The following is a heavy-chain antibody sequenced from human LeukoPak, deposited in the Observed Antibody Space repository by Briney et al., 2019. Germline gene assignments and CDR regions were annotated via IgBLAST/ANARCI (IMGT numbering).Heavy chain of an antibody. V-gene: IGHV3-30*04. CDR1: GSTFSSYA. J-gene: IGHJ4*02. CDR2: ISYDGSNK. CDR3: ARPLAVY. Sequence: GGSLRLSCAASGSTFSSYAMHWVRQAPGKGLEGGAVISYDGSNKYYADSVKGRFTISRDNSKNTLYLQMNGLRAEDTAVYYCARPLAVYWGQGTLVTVSS.